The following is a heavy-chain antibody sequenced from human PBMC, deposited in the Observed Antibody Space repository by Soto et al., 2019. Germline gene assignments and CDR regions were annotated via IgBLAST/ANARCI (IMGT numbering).Heavy chain of an antibody. CDR3: ARGRGYNWNRKSLDY. CDR1: GGSFSGYY. V-gene: IGHV4-34*01. J-gene: IGHJ4*02. Sequence: QVQLQQWGAGLLKPSETLSLTCAVYGGSFSGYYWSWIRQPPGKGLEWIGEINHSGSTNYNPSLKSRVTISVDTSKNEFSLRLSSVTAADTAVYYCARGRGYNWNRKSLDYWGQGALVTVSS. D-gene: IGHD1-20*01. CDR2: INHSGST.